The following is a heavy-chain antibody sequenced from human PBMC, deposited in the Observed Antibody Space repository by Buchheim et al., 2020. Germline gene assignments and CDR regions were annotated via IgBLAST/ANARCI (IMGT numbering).Heavy chain of an antibody. J-gene: IGHJ4*02. CDR2: ISVSSGTI. CDR1: GFTFSRYS. Sequence: EVQLVESGGGLVQPGGSLRLSCVASGFTFSRYSMNWVRQAPGKGLEWASYISVSSGTIHYTDSLKGRFTISRDNAKNSLYLQMNSLRAEDTAIYYCARNQGGDYVEPNFDFWGQGTL. V-gene: IGHV3-48*01. CDR3: ARNQGGDYVEPNFDF. D-gene: IGHD4-17*01.